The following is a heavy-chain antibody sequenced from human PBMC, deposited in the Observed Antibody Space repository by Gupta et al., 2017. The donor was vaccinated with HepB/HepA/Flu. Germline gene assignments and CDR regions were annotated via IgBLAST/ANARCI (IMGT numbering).Heavy chain of an antibody. D-gene: IGHD3-22*01. J-gene: IGHJ4*02. Sequence: EVQLVESGGGLVQPGGSLRLSCAASGFTFSSYEMNWVRQAPGKGLEWVSYISSSGSTIYYADSVKGRFTISRDNAKNSLYLQMNSLRAEDTAVYYCARSDNMIVVVMAFDYWGQGTLVTVSS. CDR1: GFTFSSYE. CDR3: ARSDNMIVVVMAFDY. CDR2: ISSSGSTI. V-gene: IGHV3-48*03.